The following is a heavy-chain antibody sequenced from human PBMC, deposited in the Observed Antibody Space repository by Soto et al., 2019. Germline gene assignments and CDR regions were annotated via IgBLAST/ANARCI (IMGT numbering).Heavy chain of an antibody. D-gene: IGHD2-21*01. CDR1: GFTFSSYA. CDR2: ISTSGGST. V-gene: IGHV3-23*01. Sequence: GGSLRLSCAASGFTFSSYAMSWVRQAPGKGLEWVSSISTSGGSTYYADSVKGRFTISRDNSNNTLYLQMNSLRAEDTAVYYCSISDRYYGMDVWGLGTTVNVSS. CDR3: SISDRYYGMDV. J-gene: IGHJ6*02.